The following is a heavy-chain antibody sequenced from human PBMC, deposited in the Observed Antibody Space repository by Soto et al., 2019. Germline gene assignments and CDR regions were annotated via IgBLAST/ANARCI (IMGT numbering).Heavy chain of an antibody. Sequence: ASVKVSCKASVGTFISYAISWVRQAPRQGLEWMGGIIPIFGTANYAQKFQGRVTITADESTSTAYMELSTLRSEATAVYYCARTPGYSSSWYWFDPWGQGTLVTVSS. V-gene: IGHV1-69*13. J-gene: IGHJ5*02. CDR3: ARTPGYSSSWYWFDP. D-gene: IGHD6-13*01. CDR2: IIPIFGTA. CDR1: VGTFISYA.